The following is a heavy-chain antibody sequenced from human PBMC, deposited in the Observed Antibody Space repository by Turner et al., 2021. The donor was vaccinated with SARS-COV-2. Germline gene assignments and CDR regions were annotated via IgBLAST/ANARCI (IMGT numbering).Heavy chain of an antibody. J-gene: IGHJ6*03. V-gene: IGHV3-74*01. CDR3: ARAGSSGYQLLYRERSYYYYYMDV. D-gene: IGHD2-2*02. CDR2: INSDRSST. Sequence: EVQLVESGGGLGHPAGSLRLSCTDSGFTFRRHSMYWVRQAPGKGLVCVSRINSDRSSTCYAHSVKGRFNISSDNAKSTLYLQMNSLRAEDTAVYYCARAGSSGYQLLYRERSYYYYYMDVWGKGTTVTVSS. CDR1: GFTFRRHS.